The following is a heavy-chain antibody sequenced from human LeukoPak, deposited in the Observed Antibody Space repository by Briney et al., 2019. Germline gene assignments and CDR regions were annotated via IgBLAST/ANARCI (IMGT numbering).Heavy chain of an antibody. CDR3: ARDYDSSGYYWETLEY. CDR2: IIPIFGTA. V-gene: IGHV1-69*01. Sequence: SVKVSCKASGGTFSSYAISWVRQAPGQGLEWMGGIIPIFGTANYAQKFQGRVTITADESTSTAYMELSSLRSEDTAVYYCARDYDSSGYYWETLEYWGQGTLVTVSS. CDR1: GGTFSSYA. J-gene: IGHJ4*02. D-gene: IGHD3-22*01.